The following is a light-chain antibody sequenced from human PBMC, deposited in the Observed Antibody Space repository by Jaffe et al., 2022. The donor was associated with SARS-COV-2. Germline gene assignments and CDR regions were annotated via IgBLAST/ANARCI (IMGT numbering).Light chain of an antibody. V-gene: IGLV2-11*01. J-gene: IGLJ2*01. CDR2: DVA. CDR1: SSDVGGYNY. Sequence: QSALTQPRSVSGSPGQSVTISCTGTSSDVGGYNYVSWYQQLPGQVPKLIIYDVAKRPSGVPDRFSGSKSGNTASLTISGLQAEDEADFYCSSYAGSYDVVFGGGTKLTVL. CDR3: SSYAGSYDVV.